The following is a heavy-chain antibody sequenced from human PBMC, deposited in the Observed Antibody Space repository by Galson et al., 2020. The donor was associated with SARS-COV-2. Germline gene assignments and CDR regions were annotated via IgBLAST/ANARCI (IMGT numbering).Heavy chain of an antibody. Sequence: SGPTLVKPTQTLTLTCTFSGFSLSTSGVGVGWIRQPPGKALEWLALIYWDDDKRYSPSLKSRLTITKDTSKNQVVLTMTNMDPVDTATYYCEHRLVVGATGGLDYWGQGTLVTVSS. V-gene: IGHV2-5*02. CDR2: IYWDDDK. D-gene: IGHD1-26*01. J-gene: IGHJ4*02. CDR1: GFSLSTSGVG. CDR3: EHRLVVGATGGLDY.